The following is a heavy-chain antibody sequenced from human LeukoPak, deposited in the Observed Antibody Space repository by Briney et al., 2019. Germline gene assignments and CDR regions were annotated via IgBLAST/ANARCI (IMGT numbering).Heavy chain of an antibody. CDR2: TYYRSKWYN. Sequence: SQTLSLTCAISGDSVSSNSAAWNWIRQSPSRGLEWLGRTYYRSKWYNDHAVSVKSRITINPDTSKNQFSLQLNSVTPEDTAVYYCARENSGWPLYYYYYMDVWGKGTTVTVSS. J-gene: IGHJ6*03. CDR1: GDSVSSNSAA. V-gene: IGHV6-1*01. CDR3: ARENSGWPLYYYYYMDV. D-gene: IGHD6-19*01.